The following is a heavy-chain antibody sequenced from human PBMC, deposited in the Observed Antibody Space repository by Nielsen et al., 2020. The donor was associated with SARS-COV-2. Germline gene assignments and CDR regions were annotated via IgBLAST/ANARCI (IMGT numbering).Heavy chain of an antibody. J-gene: IGHJ3*02. CDR1: GFTFSSYD. CDR2: IGTAGDT. Sequence: GESLKISCAASGFTFSSYDMHWVRQATGKGLEWVSAIGTAGDTYYPGSVKGRFTISRENAKNSLYLQMNSLRAGDTAVYYCARWGTVTTAADAFDIWGQGTMVTVSS. CDR3: ARWGTVTTAADAFDI. D-gene: IGHD4-17*01. V-gene: IGHV3-13*01.